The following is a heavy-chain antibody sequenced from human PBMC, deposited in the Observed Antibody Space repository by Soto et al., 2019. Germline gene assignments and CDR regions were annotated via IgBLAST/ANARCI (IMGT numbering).Heavy chain of an antibody. J-gene: IGHJ4*02. CDR1: GYTFTSYD. V-gene: IGHV1-8*01. CDR3: ASGLLKGATVTTSHDDY. D-gene: IGHD4-17*01. Sequence: QVQLVQSGAEVKKPGASVKVSCKASGYTFTSYDINWVRQATGQGLEWMGWMNPNSGNTGYAQKFQGRVTMTSNTSIRTAYMELSSLRSEDTAVYYCASGLLKGATVTTSHDDYWGQGTLVTVSS. CDR2: MNPNSGNT.